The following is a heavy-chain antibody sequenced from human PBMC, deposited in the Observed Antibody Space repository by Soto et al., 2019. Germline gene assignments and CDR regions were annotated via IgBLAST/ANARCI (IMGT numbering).Heavy chain of an antibody. V-gene: IGHV1-69*01. Sequence: QVQLVQSGAEVKKPGSSVKVSCKASGGTFSIYTISWVRQAPGQGLEWMGGSANSAQKFQGRLTVTADESTSTVYLELSSLTSEDTAVDYCEREGPPDIAWFDPWGQGPLVSVSS. CDR1: GGTFSIYT. D-gene: IGHD2-15*01. CDR3: EREGPPDIAWFDP. CDR2: GSA. J-gene: IGHJ5*02.